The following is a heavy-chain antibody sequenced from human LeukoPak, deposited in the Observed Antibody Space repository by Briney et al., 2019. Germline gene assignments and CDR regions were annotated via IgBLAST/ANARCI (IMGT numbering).Heavy chain of an antibody. CDR2: IYYSGST. CDR3: ARGLQSSIRSYYYYYMDV. J-gene: IGHJ6*03. V-gene: IGHV4-59*01. CDR1: GGFISTYY. Sequence: PSESLSLTCTVSGGFISTYYWSWIRQPPGKGLEWIGYIYYSGSTNYNPSLKSRVTISVDTSKNQFSLKLSSVTAADTAVYYCARGLQSSIRSYYYYYMDVWGKGTTVTVSS. D-gene: IGHD4-11*01.